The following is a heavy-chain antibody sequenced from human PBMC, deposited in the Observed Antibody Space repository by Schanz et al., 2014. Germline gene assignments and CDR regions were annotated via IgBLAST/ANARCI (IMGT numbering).Heavy chain of an antibody. CDR1: GYTFTSDS. V-gene: IGHV1-8*02. CDR2: MNPNSGNP. CDR3: ARGRTFDY. Sequence: QVQLVQSGAEVKKPGASVKVSCKASGYTFTSDSMHWVRQAPGQGLEWVGWMNPNSGNPGFAQKFRGRVTMTRNTSMSTAYIELHILTSEDTAVYYCARGRTFDYWGQGTLVTVSS. J-gene: IGHJ4*02.